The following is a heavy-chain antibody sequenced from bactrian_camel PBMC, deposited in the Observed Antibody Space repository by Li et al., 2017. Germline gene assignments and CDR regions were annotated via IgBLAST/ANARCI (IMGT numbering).Heavy chain of an antibody. Sequence: HVQLVESGGGSVQVGGSLRLSCVDSGYTYSSNSWGWFRQTPGKEREGIASIYTVDGSTYYTDSVKGRFTVSKGNAKNTLFLQMNGLKPEDTAVYYCAAEINPRGVPDFGYWGQGTQVTVS. J-gene: IGHJ6*01. CDR2: IYTVDGST. CDR1: GYTYSSNS. V-gene: IGHV3S54*01. CDR3: AAEINPRGVPDFGY. D-gene: IGHD1*01.